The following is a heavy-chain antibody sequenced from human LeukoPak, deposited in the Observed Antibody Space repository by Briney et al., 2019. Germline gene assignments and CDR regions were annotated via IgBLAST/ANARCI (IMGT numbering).Heavy chain of an antibody. J-gene: IGHJ5*02. D-gene: IGHD3-10*01. CDR2: IYYSGDT. Sequence: SETLSLTCTVSGGSISSSSFYWSWLRHPPGTGLEWIGHIYYSGDTNYNPSLQSRVTVSVDTSKNQFSLKLTSVTAADTAVYYCVRGPYGSGISNWFDPWGEGTLVIVSS. CDR1: GGSISSSSFY. CDR3: VRGPYGSGISNWFDP. V-gene: IGHV4-61*01.